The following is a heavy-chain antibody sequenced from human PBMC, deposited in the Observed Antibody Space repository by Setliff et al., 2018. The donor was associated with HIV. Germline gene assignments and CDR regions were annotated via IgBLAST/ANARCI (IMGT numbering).Heavy chain of an antibody. V-gene: IGHV4-4*09. CDR1: GDSLSNYY. CDR2: VHSTGST. Sequence: SETLSLTCAVSGDSLSNYYWSWIRQPPGKGLEWIGYVHSTGSTNYNPSLKSRVAISVDTSKNQFSLKLRSVTATDTAVYYCARWSCGRATCYDSPYNWFDPWGQGTLVTVSS. D-gene: IGHD2-2*01. J-gene: IGHJ5*02. CDR3: ARWSCGRATCYDSPYNWFDP.